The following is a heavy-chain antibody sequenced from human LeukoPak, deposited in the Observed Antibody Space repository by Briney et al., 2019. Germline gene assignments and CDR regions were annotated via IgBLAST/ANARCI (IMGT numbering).Heavy chain of an antibody. V-gene: IGHV4-59*01. Sequence: SETLSLTCTVSGGSISSYYWSWIRQPPGKGLEWIGYIYYSGSTNYNPSLKSRVTISVDTSKNQFSLKLSSVTAADTAVYYCARDLDGSGGDSPFDYWGQGTLVTVSS. D-gene: IGHD2-21*01. CDR1: GGSISSYY. J-gene: IGHJ4*02. CDR3: ARDLDGSGGDSPFDY. CDR2: IYYSGST.